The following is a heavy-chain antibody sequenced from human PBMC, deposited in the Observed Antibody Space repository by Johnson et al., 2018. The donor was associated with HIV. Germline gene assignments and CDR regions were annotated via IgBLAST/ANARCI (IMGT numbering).Heavy chain of an antibody. Sequence: DVQVVESGGGLVQPGGSLRLSCAASGFTFSSYWMSWVRQAPGKGLEWVANIKEDGSEDYYVDSLKGRFTISRDNAQNSLYLQMDSLRAEDSAMYYCARDGVYSSPHDAFDIWGQGTMVTVSS. CDR1: GFTFSSYW. CDR2: IKEDGSED. V-gene: IGHV3-7*03. D-gene: IGHD6-13*01. CDR3: ARDGVYSSPHDAFDI. J-gene: IGHJ3*02.